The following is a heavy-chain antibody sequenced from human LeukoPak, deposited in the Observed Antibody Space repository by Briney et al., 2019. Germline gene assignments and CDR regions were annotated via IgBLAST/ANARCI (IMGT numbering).Heavy chain of an antibody. V-gene: IGHV1-18*01. CDR3: ARGGPFPSSSSSREYYLDY. Sequence: ASVKVSCKASGYDFINYGISWVRQAPGQGLDWMGWRSIYNGNTDYKLQGRVTMTTDTLTSTAYMEVRSLRSDDTAVYYCARGGPFPSSSSSREYYLDYWGQGTLVTVSS. CDR1: GYDFINYG. CDR2: RSIYNGNT. D-gene: IGHD6-6*01. J-gene: IGHJ4*02.